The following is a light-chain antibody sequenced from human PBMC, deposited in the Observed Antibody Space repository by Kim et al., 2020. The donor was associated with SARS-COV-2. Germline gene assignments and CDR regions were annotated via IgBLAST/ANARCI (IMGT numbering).Light chain of an antibody. V-gene: IGKV3-11*01. J-gene: IGKJ4*01. CDR2: EAA. CDR3: QQRGSWPPALT. Sequence: FPGGSATRSCRASQNIDISLAWYQQTPGQAPRLLIYEAAMRAAGIPDKFSGSGSGTDFTLTLGSLAPEGFAIYYCQQRGSWPPALTFGGGTKLE. CDR1: QNIDIS.